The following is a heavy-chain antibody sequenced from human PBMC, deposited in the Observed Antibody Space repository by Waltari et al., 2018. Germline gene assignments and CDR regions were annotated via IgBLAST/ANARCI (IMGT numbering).Heavy chain of an antibody. Sequence: QVQLVESGGGVVQPGRSLRLSCAASGFTFSSYGMHWVRQAPGKGLEWVAVISYDGRKKYYADSEKGRFNIYRDNSKNTLYLQMNSLRAEDTAVYYWAKSGQQLTVDDWGQGTLVTVSS. J-gene: IGHJ4*02. CDR1: GFTFSSYG. CDR3: AKSGQQLTVDD. CDR2: ISYDGRKK. V-gene: IGHV3-30*18. D-gene: IGHD6-13*01.